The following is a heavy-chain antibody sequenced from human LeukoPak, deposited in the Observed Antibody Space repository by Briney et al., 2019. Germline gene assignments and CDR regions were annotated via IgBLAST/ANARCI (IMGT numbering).Heavy chain of an antibody. CDR3: AGKSATVGDNWFDP. Sequence: GASVKVSCMASGYTFTGYYIHWVRQAPGQGLEWMGRISPNSGATNYAQKFQDRVTVTRDTSINTDYMELSRLTSDDTAVYYCAGKSATVGDNWFDPWGQGTRVTVSS. CDR1: GYTFTGYY. D-gene: IGHD3-16*01. J-gene: IGHJ5*02. V-gene: IGHV1-2*06. CDR2: ISPNSGAT.